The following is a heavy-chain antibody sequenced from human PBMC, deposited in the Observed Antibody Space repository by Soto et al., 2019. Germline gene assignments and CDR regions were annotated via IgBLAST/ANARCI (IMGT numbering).Heavy chain of an antibody. J-gene: IGHJ6*02. Sequence: QLQLQESGPGLVKPSETLSLTCTVSGGSISSSSYYWGWIRQPPGQGLEWIGSIYYSGSTYYNPSLKSRVTIAVDTSKNQFSLKLSSVTAADTAVYYCATITIFGVVIISDYYYGMDVWGQGTTVTVSS. CDR3: ATITIFGVVIISDYYYGMDV. CDR2: IYYSGST. V-gene: IGHV4-39*01. CDR1: GGSISSSSYY. D-gene: IGHD3-3*01.